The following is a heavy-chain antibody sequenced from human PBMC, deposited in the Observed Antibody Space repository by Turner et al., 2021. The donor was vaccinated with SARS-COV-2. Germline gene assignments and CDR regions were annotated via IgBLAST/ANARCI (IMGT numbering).Heavy chain of an antibody. CDR3: ATWLATSNRNY. CDR1: GGSFSGNY. V-gene: IGHV4-34*01. J-gene: IGHJ4*02. D-gene: IGHD5-12*01. CDR2: INHSGST. Sequence: QVQLQQWGAGLLKPSETLSLTCAVYGGSFSGNYWSWIRQPPGKGLEWIGEINHSGSTNYNPSLKSRVTISVDTSKNQFSLKLRSVTAADTAVYYCATWLATSNRNYWGQGTLVTVSS.